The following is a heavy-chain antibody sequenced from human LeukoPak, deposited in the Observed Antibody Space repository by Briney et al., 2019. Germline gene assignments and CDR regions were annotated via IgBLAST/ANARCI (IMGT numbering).Heavy chain of an antibody. Sequence: GASVKVSCKASGYTFTGYYMHWVRQAPGQGLEWMGWINPNSGGTNYAQKFQGRVTMTRDTSISTAYMELSRLRSDDTAVYYCARVEYDYYYYYGMDVWGQGTTVTVSS. CDR2: INPNSGGT. CDR1: GYTFTGYY. CDR3: ARVEYDYYYYYGMDV. D-gene: IGHD6-6*01. J-gene: IGHJ6*02. V-gene: IGHV1-2*02.